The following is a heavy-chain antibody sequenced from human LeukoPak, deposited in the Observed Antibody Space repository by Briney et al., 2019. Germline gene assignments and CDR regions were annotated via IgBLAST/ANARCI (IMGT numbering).Heavy chain of an antibody. Sequence: RPSETLSLTCTVSGVSISSGDYYWSWIRQPPGKGLEWIGYIYYSGSTYYNPSLKSRVTISVDTSKNQFSLKLSSVTAADTAVYYCARVPDYGDYYFDYWGQGTLVTVSS. CDR2: IYYSGST. V-gene: IGHV4-30-4*01. J-gene: IGHJ4*02. D-gene: IGHD4-17*01. CDR3: ARVPDYGDYYFDY. CDR1: GVSISSGDYY.